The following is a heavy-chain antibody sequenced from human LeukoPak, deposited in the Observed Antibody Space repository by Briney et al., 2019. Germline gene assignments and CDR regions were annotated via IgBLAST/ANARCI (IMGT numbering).Heavy chain of an antibody. J-gene: IGHJ3*02. D-gene: IGHD3-9*01. V-gene: IGHV3-66*01. Sequence: PGGSLRLSCAASGFTVSSNYMSWVRQAPGKGLEWVSVIYSGGSTYYADSVKGRFTISRDNSKNTLYLQMYSLRAEDTAVYYCARVSIFYSTYDAFDIWGQGTMVTVSS. CDR2: IYSGGST. CDR1: GFTVSSNY. CDR3: ARVSIFYSTYDAFDI.